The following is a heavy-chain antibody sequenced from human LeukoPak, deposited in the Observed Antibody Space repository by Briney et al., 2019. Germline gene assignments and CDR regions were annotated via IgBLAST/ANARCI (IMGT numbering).Heavy chain of an antibody. CDR3: ASQWIQLWSSFDY. Sequence: ASVTVSCKASGYTFTGYYMHWVRQAPGQGLEWRGWINPNSGGTNYAQKFQGRVTMTRDTSISTAYMELSRLRSDDTAVYYCASQWIQLWSSFDYWGQGTLVTVSS. V-gene: IGHV1-2*02. CDR1: GYTFTGYY. D-gene: IGHD5-18*01. J-gene: IGHJ4*02. CDR2: INPNSGGT.